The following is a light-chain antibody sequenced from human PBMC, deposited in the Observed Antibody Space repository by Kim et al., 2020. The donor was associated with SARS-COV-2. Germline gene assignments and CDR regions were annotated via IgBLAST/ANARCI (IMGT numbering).Light chain of an antibody. CDR2: AAS. Sequence: DIQMTQSPSSLSASVGDRVTITCRASQSISSYLNWYQQKPGKAPKLLIYAASSLQSGVPSRFSGSGSGTDFTLTISSLQPEDFVTYYCQQSYSTGYTFGQGTKLEI. V-gene: IGKV1-39*01. CDR3: QQSYSTGYT. CDR1: QSISSY. J-gene: IGKJ2*01.